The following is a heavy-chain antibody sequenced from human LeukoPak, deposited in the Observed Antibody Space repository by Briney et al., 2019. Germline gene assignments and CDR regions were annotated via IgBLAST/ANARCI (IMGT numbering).Heavy chain of an antibody. D-gene: IGHD2-15*01. J-gene: IGHJ6*02. CDR2: ISYDGSNK. Sequence: GGSLRLSCAASGFTFSNYTMHWVRQAPGKGLEWVAVISYDGSNKYYADSVKGRFTVSRHNSKNTLYLQMNSLRAEDTAVYYCVGVVVAATYVWGQGTTVTVSS. CDR1: GFTFSNYT. CDR3: VGVVVAATYV. V-gene: IGHV3-30-3*01.